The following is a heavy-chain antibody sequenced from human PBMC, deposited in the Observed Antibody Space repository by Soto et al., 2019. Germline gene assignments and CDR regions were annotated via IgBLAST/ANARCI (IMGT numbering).Heavy chain of an antibody. CDR3: ARGDATKIVVTTYYGMDV. J-gene: IGHJ6*02. Sequence: QVQLVQSGAEVKKPGSSVKVSCKASGGSLSNYGISWVRQAPGQGLEWMGGIIPVFGTANYAQKFQGRVTITADESTSIVYMDVTSLRSEETAVYDCARGDATKIVVTTYYGMDVWGQGTTVTVSS. CDR1: GGSLSNYG. D-gene: IGHD4-17*01. V-gene: IGHV1-69*12. CDR2: IIPVFGTA.